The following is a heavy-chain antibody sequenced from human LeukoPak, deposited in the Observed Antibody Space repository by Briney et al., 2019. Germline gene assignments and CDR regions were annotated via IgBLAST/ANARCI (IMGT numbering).Heavy chain of an antibody. J-gene: IGHJ3*02. D-gene: IGHD3-22*01. Sequence: PSETLSLTCTVSGGSISSYYWSWIRQPPGKGLEWIGYIYYSGSTNYNPSLKSRVTISVDTSKNQFSLKLSSVTAAVTAVYYCARDRRYYYDSSGRPHDAFDIWGQGTMVTVSS. CDR1: GGSISSYY. CDR3: ARDRRYYYDSSGRPHDAFDI. V-gene: IGHV4-59*01. CDR2: IYYSGST.